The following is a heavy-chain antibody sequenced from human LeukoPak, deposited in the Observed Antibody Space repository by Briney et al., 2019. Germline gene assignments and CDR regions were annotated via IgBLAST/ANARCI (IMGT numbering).Heavy chain of an antibody. D-gene: IGHD3-16*01. V-gene: IGHV3-23*01. CDR3: ATDLFGYFDR. Sequence: GGSLRLSCAASGFTFSSNGMSWVRQAPGGGLEWVSSISDSSDNIYYADSVKVRFITSRDNSKNTLFLQMHSLRAEDTAVYYCATDLFGYFDRWGQGTLVTVSS. J-gene: IGHJ4*02. CDR2: ISDSSDNI. CDR1: GFTFSSNG.